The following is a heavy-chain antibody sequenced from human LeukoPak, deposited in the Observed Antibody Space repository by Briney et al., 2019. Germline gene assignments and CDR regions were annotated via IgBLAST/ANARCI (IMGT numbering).Heavy chain of an antibody. CDR1: GFTFSGYE. CDR3: AKVGLYYYDSSGYYLKDYYYYGMDV. J-gene: IGHJ6*02. Sequence: PGGSLRLSCAASGFTFSGYEMNWVRQAPGKGLEWVSYISSSGGTIYYADSVKGRFTISRDNAKNSLYLQMNSLRAEDTAVYYCAKVGLYYYDSSGYYLKDYYYYGMDVWGQGTTVTVSS. V-gene: IGHV3-48*03. CDR2: ISSSGGTI. D-gene: IGHD3-22*01.